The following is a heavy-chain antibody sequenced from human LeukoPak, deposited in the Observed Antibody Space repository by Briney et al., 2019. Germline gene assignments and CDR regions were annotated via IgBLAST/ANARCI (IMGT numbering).Heavy chain of an antibody. Sequence: GGSLRLSCAASGFTFSSYAMSWVRQAPGKRLEWVSAISGSGGSTYYADSVKGRFTISRDNSKNTLYLQMNSLRAEDTAVYYCAREGGPYYYDSSGYYGYFDYWGQGTLVTVSS. D-gene: IGHD3-22*01. J-gene: IGHJ4*02. CDR3: AREGGPYYYDSSGYYGYFDY. V-gene: IGHV3-23*01. CDR2: ISGSGGST. CDR1: GFTFSSYA.